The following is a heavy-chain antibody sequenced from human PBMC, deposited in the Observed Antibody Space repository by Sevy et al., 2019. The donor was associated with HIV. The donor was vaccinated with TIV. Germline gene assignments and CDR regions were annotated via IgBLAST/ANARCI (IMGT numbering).Heavy chain of an antibody. CDR2: IIPIFGTA. Sequence: ASVKVSCKASGGTFSSYAISWVRQAPGQGLEWMGGIIPIFGTANYGQKFQGRVTITADESTSTAYMELSSLRSEDTAVYYCARDQIYYDSSGYYEDSDAFDIWGQWTMVTVSS. CDR3: ARDQIYYDSSGYYEDSDAFDI. J-gene: IGHJ3*02. V-gene: IGHV1-69*13. CDR1: GGTFSSYA. D-gene: IGHD3-22*01.